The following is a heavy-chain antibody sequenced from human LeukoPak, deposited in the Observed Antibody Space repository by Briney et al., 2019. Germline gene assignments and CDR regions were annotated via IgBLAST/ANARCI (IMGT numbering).Heavy chain of an antibody. V-gene: IGHV3-23*01. J-gene: IGHJ4*02. CDR1: GFTFSSYG. D-gene: IGHD4-17*01. Sequence: GGSLRFSCAASGFTFSSYGMSWVRQAPGKGLEWVSAISGSGGSTYYAGSVKGRFTISRDNSKNTLYLQMNSLRAEDTAVYYCAKAGDPYYFDYWGQGTLVTVSS. CDR3: AKAGDPYYFDY. CDR2: ISGSGGST.